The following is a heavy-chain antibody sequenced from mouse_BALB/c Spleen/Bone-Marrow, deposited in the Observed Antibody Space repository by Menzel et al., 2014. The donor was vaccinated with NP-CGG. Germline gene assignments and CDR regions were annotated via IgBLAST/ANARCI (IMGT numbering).Heavy chain of an antibody. J-gene: IGHJ3*01. CDR3: TIYYRSFAY. CDR1: GYTFTSYW. V-gene: IGHV1S127*01. CDR2: IDPSDSYT. D-gene: IGHD2-14*01. Sequence: QAQLQQSGAELVKPGASVKMSCKASGYTFTSYWMHWVKQRPGQGLEWIGVIDPSDSYTSYNQKFKGKATLTVDTSSSTAYMQLSSLTSEDSAVYYCTIYYRSFAYWGQGTLVTVSA.